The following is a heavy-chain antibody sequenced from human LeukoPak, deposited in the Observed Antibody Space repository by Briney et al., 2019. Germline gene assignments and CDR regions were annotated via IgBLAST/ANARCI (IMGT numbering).Heavy chain of an antibody. D-gene: IGHD3-9*01. Sequence: GGSLRLPCAASGFTFSSYAMSWVRQAPGKGLEWVSAISGSGGSTYYADSVKGRFTISRDNSKNTLYLQMNSLRAEDTAVYYCAKERWDYDILTGYPNYFDYWGQGTLVTVSS. J-gene: IGHJ4*02. CDR3: AKERWDYDILTGYPNYFDY. V-gene: IGHV3-23*01. CDR1: GFTFSSYA. CDR2: ISGSGGST.